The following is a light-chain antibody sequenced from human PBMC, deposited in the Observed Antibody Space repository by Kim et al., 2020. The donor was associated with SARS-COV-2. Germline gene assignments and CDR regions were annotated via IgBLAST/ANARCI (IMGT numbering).Light chain of an antibody. CDR2: GAT. V-gene: IGKV3-20*01. Sequence: PGERATLSCRASQSVTSSYVAWFQQKPGQAPRLLIDGATTRTTGIPDRFSGSGSRTDFTLTISRLEPEDFGEYYYQQYNLSPRTFGQGTKVDIK. J-gene: IGKJ1*01. CDR3: QQYNLSPRT. CDR1: QSVTSSY.